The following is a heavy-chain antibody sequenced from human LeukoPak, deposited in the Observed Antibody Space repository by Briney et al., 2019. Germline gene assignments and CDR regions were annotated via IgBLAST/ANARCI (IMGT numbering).Heavy chain of an antibody. Sequence: TSSETLSLTCAVYGGSFSGYYWSWIRQPPGKGLEWIGEINHSGSTNYNPSLKSRVTISVDTSKNQFSLNMNSVTAADIATYYCATTRDLTGGGFDYWGQGTLVTVSS. CDR1: GGSFSGYY. D-gene: IGHD1-14*01. V-gene: IGHV4-34*01. CDR3: ATTRDLTGGGFDY. CDR2: INHSGST. J-gene: IGHJ4*02.